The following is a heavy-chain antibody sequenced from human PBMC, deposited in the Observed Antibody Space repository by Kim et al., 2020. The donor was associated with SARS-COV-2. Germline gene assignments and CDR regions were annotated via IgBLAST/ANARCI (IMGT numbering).Heavy chain of an antibody. CDR2: ISGSSYNT. D-gene: IGHD3-22*01. V-gene: IGHV3-23*01. Sequence: GGSLRLSCEGSGFNFRDFAINWVRQAPGRGLEWVSSISGSSYNTFYADSVQGRFTIPRDNSKNAVYLNLNSLRAEDTALYSCAKADSSAQYYRPVGDVGGKGTAVTVPS. CDR3: AKADSSAQYYRPVGDV. J-gene: IGHJ6*04. CDR1: GFNFRDFA.